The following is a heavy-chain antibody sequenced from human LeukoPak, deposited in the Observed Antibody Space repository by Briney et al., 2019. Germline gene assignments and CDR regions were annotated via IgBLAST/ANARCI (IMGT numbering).Heavy chain of an antibody. CDR2: INHSGST. V-gene: IGHV4-34*01. D-gene: IGHD3-22*01. J-gene: IGHJ6*02. CDR1: GFTFSSYE. CDR3: ARGLFHSSGLPYAMDV. Sequence: PGGSLRLSCAASGFTFSSYEMNWVRQAPGKGLEWIGEINHSGSTNYNPSLKSRVTISVDTSKNQFSLKLSSVTAADTAVYYCARGLFHSSGLPYAMDVWGQGTTVTVSS.